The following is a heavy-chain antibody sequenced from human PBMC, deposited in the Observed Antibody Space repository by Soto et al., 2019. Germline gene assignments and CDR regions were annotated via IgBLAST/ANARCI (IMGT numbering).Heavy chain of an antibody. J-gene: IGHJ6*02. D-gene: IGHD4-17*01. CDR2: ISTSDSI. Sequence: PGGSLRLSCAASGFTFSDYYMSWIRQAPGKGPEWVSYISTSDSIYYADSVKGRFTISRDNAKNSLYLQMNSLRAEDTAVYYCAGTRDYYYGRDVWGQGTTVTVSS. CDR1: GFTFSDYY. CDR3: AGTRDYYYGRDV. V-gene: IGHV3-11*01.